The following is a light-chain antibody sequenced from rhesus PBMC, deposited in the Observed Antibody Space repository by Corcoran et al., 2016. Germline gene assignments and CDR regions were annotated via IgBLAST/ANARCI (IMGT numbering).Light chain of an antibody. CDR3: QQYCNWPLT. CDR2: GAS. J-gene: IGKJ4*01. CDR1: QSATNN. V-gene: IGKV3-42*03. Sequence: EIVMTQSPATLSLSPGETTTLSCRASQSATNNLAWYQQKLGQAPRLLIYGASNRVTGVPDRFSASGSWTDFTLTLRSLEPVDFAVYYCQQYCNWPLTFGGGTKVEIK.